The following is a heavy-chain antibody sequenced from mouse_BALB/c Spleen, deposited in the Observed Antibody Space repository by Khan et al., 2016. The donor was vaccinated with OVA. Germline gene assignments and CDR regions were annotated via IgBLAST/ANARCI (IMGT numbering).Heavy chain of an antibody. CDR3: ARSNSYWYFDV. D-gene: IGHD4-1*02. CDR2: INTYTGEP. V-gene: IGHV9-3-1*01. CDR1: GYTFTNYG. J-gene: IGHJ1*01. Sequence: QIQLVQSGPELKKPGETVKISCKASGYTFTNYGMNWVKQAPGKGLKWMGWINTYTGEPTYADDFKGRSAFSLETSASTAYLQIKNLKHEVTATYFCARSNSYWYFDVWGAGTTVTVSS.